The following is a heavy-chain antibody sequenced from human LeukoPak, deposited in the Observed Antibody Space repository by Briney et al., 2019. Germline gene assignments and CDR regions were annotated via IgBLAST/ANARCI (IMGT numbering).Heavy chain of an antibody. D-gene: IGHD5-18*01. CDR2: IYTSGST. J-gene: IGHJ4*02. CDR3: ATNGGYTSGYYFDS. V-gene: IGHV4-61*02. CDR1: GGSISSGSYY. Sequence: PSETLSLTCTVSGGSISSGSYYWSWIRQPAGKGLEWIGRIYTSGSTNYNPSLKSRVTISVGPSKKQFSLKLSSVTASDTAVYYCATNGGYTSGYYFDSWGQGTLVTVSS.